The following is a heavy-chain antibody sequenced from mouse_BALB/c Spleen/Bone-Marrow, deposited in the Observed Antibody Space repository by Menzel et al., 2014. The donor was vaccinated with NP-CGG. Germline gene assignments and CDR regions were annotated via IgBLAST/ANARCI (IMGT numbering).Heavy chain of an antibody. V-gene: IGHV14-3*02. Sequence: EVQLQQSGAELVKPGASVKLSCTASDFNIKDAYMHWVKQRPEQGLEWIGRIDPANVNTKYDTKFQGKATITADTSPNTAYLLLSNLTAEDTAVYYCAVYYYGRSSFAYWGQGTLVTVSA. CDR3: AVYYYGRSSFAY. CDR1: DFNIKDAY. CDR2: IDPANVNT. D-gene: IGHD1-1*01. J-gene: IGHJ3*01.